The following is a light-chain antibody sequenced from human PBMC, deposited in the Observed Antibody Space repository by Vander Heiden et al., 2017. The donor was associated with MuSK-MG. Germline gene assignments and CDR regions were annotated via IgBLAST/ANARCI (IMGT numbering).Light chain of an antibody. Sequence: ELVLPQSPATLSLSPGERATLSCRASQSVSSYLGWYQQKPGQAPRLLIYDAPNRGTGIPARFSGSGSGTDFTLTISSLEPEDFAVYYCQQRSNWPPLTFGGGTKVEIK. CDR1: QSVSSY. V-gene: IGKV3-11*01. J-gene: IGKJ4*01. CDR3: QQRSNWPPLT. CDR2: DAP.